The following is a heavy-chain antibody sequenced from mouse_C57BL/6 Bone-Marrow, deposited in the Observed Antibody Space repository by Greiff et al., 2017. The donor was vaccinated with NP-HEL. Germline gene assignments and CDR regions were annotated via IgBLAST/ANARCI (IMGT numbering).Heavy chain of an antibody. CDR3: ASSHWLRAMDY. D-gene: IGHD2-2*01. V-gene: IGHV1-53*01. Sequence: VQLQQPGTELVKPGASVKLSCKASGYTFTSYWMHWVTQRPGQGLEWIGNINPSNGGNNYNEKFKSKATLTVDKSYSTAYMQLSSLTSEDSAVYYCASSHWLRAMDYWGQGTSVTVSS. CDR2: INPSNGGN. J-gene: IGHJ4*01. CDR1: GYTFTSYW.